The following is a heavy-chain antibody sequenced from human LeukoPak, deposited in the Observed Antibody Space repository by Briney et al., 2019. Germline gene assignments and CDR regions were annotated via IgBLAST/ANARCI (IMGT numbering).Heavy chain of an antibody. V-gene: IGHV4-59*12. Sequence: GSLRLSCAASGFTFDDYAMHWVRQPPGKGPEWIGYISYIGSTNYNPSLKSRVTMSVDTSKNQFSLKLSSVTAADTAVYYCARDSVTMIVAPHTANWFDPWGQGTLVTVSS. CDR2: ISYIGST. D-gene: IGHD3-22*01. CDR1: GFTFDDYA. CDR3: ARDSVTMIVAPHTANWFDP. J-gene: IGHJ5*02.